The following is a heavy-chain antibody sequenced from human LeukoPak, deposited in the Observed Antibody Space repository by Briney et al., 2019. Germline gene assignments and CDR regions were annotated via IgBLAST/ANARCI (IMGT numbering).Heavy chain of an antibody. Sequence: GESLKISCKGSGYSFTSYWIGWVRQMPGKGLEWTGIIYPGDSDTRYSPSFQGQVTISAVKFISTAYLQWSSLKASDTAMYYCARRGVSDRYYYYYMDVWGKGTTVTVSS. CDR3: ARRGVSDRYYYYYMDV. CDR1: GYSFTSYW. V-gene: IGHV5-51*01. J-gene: IGHJ6*03. CDR2: IYPGDSDT. D-gene: IGHD3-10*01.